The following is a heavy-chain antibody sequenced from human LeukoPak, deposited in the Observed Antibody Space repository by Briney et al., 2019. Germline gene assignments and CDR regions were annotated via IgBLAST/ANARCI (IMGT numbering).Heavy chain of an antibody. Sequence: SETLSLTCTVSGDSISSSGYYWGWIRQAPGKGLEWIGSIYYSGSTYYHPSLKSRVTISVDTSKNQFSLKLSSVTAADTAMYYCARRASTVVTFNDYWGQGTLVTVSS. CDR2: IYYSGST. CDR3: ARRASTVVTFNDY. V-gene: IGHV4-39*01. J-gene: IGHJ4*02. CDR1: GDSISSSGYY. D-gene: IGHD4-23*01.